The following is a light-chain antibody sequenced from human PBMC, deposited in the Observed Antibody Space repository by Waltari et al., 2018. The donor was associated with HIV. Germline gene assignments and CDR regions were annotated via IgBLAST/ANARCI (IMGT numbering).Light chain of an antibody. CDR3: NSRDSSGNWV. CDR2: GKN. J-gene: IGLJ3*02. Sequence: SSELTQDPAVSVALGQTGRITCQGDSLRSYYASWYQQKPGQAPVLVIYGKNNRPARIPGRFSGSSSRNTAALTITGAEAEDEADYYCNSRDSSGNWVFGGGTKLTVL. CDR1: SLRSYY. V-gene: IGLV3-19*01.